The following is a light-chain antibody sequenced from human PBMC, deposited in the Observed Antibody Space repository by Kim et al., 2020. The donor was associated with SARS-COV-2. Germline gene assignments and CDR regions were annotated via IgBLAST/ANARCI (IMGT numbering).Light chain of an antibody. J-gene: IGKJ2*01. CDR1: HSISSW. CDR2: DAS. CDR3: HQYKTYPFT. V-gene: IGKV1-5*01. Sequence: SESVGDRVTITCRASHSISSWLAWYQQKPGKAPKLLIYDASSLESGVPSRFSGSGSGTDFTLTITSLQPDDFATFYCHQYKTYPFTFGQGTKLEI.